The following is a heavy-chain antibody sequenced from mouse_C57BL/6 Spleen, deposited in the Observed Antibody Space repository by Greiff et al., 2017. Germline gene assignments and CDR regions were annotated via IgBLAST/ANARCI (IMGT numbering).Heavy chain of an antibody. V-gene: IGHV5-6*01. D-gene: IGHD2-2*01. CDR2: ISSGCSST. Sequence: EVHLVESGGDLVKPGGSLKLSCAASGFTFSGSGMSWVRQTPDKRLEWVATISSGCSSTYYPDSVKGRFTISKEKAKNTLYREMSSLKSEDTAMYYGARHGGRMSTMGTSFAYWGQGTLVTVSA. J-gene: IGHJ3*01. CDR3: ARHGGRMSTMGTSFAY. CDR1: GFTFSGSG.